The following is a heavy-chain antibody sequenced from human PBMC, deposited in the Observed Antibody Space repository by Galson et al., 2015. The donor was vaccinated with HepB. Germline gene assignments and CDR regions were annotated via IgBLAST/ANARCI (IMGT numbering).Heavy chain of an antibody. V-gene: IGHV4-39*01. CDR2: ILSSGTT. Sequence: ETLSLTCTVSGGSISSSYYWGWIRQPPGQGLEWIGSILSSGTTSYNPSLRGRATISVDTSKKQFSLKLSSVTAADTAVYYCARIGMIVVVIGYWGQGTLVTVSS. CDR3: ARIGMIVVVIGY. CDR1: GGSISSSYY. J-gene: IGHJ4*02. D-gene: IGHD3-22*01.